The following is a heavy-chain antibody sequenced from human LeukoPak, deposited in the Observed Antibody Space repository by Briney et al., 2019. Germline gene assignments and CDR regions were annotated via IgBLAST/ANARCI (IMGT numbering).Heavy chain of an antibody. CDR1: GYTFTSYG. Sequence: ASVKVSCKASGYTFTSYGISWVRQGPGQGLEWMGWISAYNGNTNYAQKLQGRVTMTTDTSTSTAYMELRGLRSDDTAVYYCARDGYNLFATRITRGGDWFDPWGQGTLVTVSS. V-gene: IGHV1-18*01. CDR3: ARDGYNLFATRITRGGDWFDP. D-gene: IGHD5-24*01. J-gene: IGHJ5*02. CDR2: ISAYNGNT.